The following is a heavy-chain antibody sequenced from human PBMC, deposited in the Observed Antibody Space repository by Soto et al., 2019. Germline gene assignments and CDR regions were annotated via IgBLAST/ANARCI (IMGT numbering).Heavy chain of an antibody. V-gene: IGHV3-48*01. CDR3: ASGDGSGSYSGRRGLYGMDV. CDR1: GFTFSSYS. D-gene: IGHD3-10*01. Sequence: EVQLVESGGGLVQPGGSLRLSCAASGFTFSSYSMNWVRQAPGKGLEWVSYISSSSSTIYYADSVKGRFTISRDNAKNSLYLQMNSLRSEDTAVYYCASGDGSGSYSGRRGLYGMDVWGQGTTVTVSS. CDR2: ISSSSSTI. J-gene: IGHJ6*02.